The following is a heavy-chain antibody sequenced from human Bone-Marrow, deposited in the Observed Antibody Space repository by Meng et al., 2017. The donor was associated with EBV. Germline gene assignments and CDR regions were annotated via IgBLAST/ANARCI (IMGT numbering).Heavy chain of an antibody. CDR1: AGSIRSSNW. J-gene: IGHJ4*02. CDR3: AAGFRELVRSRDY. CDR2: IFSGGST. V-gene: IGHV4-4*03. D-gene: IGHD3-10*01. Sequence: VELPESCPGVLEPPGTLSLICVVSAGSIRSSNWWSWVRQPPGKGLEWIGEIFSGGSTNYNPSLESRVTISVDKSKNQFSLKLSSVTAADTAVYYCAAGFRELVRSRDYWGQGTLVTVSS.